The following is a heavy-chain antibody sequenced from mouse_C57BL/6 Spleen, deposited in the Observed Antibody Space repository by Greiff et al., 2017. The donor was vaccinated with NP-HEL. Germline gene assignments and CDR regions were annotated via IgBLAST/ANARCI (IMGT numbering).Heavy chain of an antibody. CDR1: GYTFTSYW. V-gene: IGHV1-74*01. J-gene: IGHJ4*01. D-gene: IGHD1-1*01. CDR2: IHPSDSDT. Sequence: QVQLQQPGAELVKPGASVKVSCKASGYTFTSYWMHWVKQRPGQGLEWIGRIHPSDSDTNYNQKFKGKATLTVDKSSSTAYMQLSSLTSEDSAVYYWAMGLITTVVRAMDYWGQGTSVTVSS. CDR3: AMGLITTVVRAMDY.